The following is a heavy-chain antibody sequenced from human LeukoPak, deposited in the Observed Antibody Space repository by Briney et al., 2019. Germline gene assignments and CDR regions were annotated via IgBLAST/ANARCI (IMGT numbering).Heavy chain of an antibody. Sequence: GGSLRLSCAASGFTVSSNYMNWVRQAPGKGLEWVSLIYSGGNTDYADSVKGRFTISRDNSKNTLYLQMNSLRAEDTAVYYCARGSGVVTPYYFDYWGQGALVTVSS. CDR3: ARGSGVVTPYYFDY. CDR2: IYSGGNT. CDR1: GFTVSSNY. V-gene: IGHV3-53*01. J-gene: IGHJ4*02. D-gene: IGHD3-10*01.